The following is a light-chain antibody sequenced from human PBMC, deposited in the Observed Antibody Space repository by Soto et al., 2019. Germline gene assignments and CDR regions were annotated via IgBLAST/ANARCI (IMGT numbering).Light chain of an antibody. V-gene: IGKV1-8*01. CDR2: AAS. CDR1: QGISSY. Sequence: MQVTRSPAPLAGSVGKRGNITCQASQGISSYLAWYQQKPGQAPELLIYAASTLQSGVPSRFSGSGSGTDFTLTISCLQSEDFATYYCQQYYSCPLTFGQGTKVDIK. J-gene: IGKJ1*01. CDR3: QQYYSCPLT.